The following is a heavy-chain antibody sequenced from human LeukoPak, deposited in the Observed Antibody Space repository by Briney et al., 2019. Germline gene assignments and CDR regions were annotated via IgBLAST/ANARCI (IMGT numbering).Heavy chain of an antibody. J-gene: IGHJ4*02. V-gene: IGHV4-59*08. CDR2: IDYSGGT. Sequence: PSETLSLTCTVSGGSISSYYWSWIRQPPGKGLEWIGYIDYSGGTKYNPSLKSRVTISVDTSNNQFSLKLSSVTATDTAVYYCARLNGGSWGQGTLVTVSS. D-gene: IGHD3-16*01. CDR3: ARLNGGS. CDR1: GGSISSYY.